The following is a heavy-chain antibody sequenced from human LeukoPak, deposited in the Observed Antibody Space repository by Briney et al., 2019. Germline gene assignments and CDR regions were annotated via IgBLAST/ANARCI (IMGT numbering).Heavy chain of an antibody. D-gene: IGHD3-22*01. Sequence: GGSLRLSCAASGFTFSSCGMHWVRQAPGKGLEWVSSIANDGDKKYYAESVKGRFTISRDNSKNTLFLQMSGLRSGDTAVYYCAKQGPRIDYYDNSAFGYWGQGNLVTVSS. CDR3: AKQGPRIDYYDNSAFGY. CDR2: IANDGDKK. CDR1: GFTFSSCG. V-gene: IGHV3-30*02. J-gene: IGHJ4*02.